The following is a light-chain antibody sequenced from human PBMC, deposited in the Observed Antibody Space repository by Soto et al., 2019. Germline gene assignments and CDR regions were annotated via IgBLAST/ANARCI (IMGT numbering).Light chain of an antibody. CDR2: GAS. V-gene: IGKV3-15*01. Sequence: EIVLTQSPATLSVSPGERATLSCRASQSVRSNLAWYQQKPGQGPRLLIFGASTRATNIPARFSGSGSGTEFTLTISSLQPEDFATYYCQQFRSFPITFGQGTRLEIK. J-gene: IGKJ5*01. CDR1: QSVRSN. CDR3: QQFRSFPIT.